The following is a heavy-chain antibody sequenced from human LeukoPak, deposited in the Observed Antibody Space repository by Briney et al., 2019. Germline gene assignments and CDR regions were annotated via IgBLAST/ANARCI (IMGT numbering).Heavy chain of an antibody. CDR2: ISSSSSYI. CDR1: GFTFSSYS. J-gene: IGHJ4*02. Sequence: GGSLRLSCAASGFTFSSYSMNWVRQAPGKGLEWVSSISSSSSYIYYADSVKGRFTISRDNAKNSLYLQMNSLRAEDKAVYYCARDRFTAMVVYYFDYWGQGTLVTVSS. CDR3: ARDRFTAMVVYYFDY. V-gene: IGHV3-21*01. D-gene: IGHD5-18*01.